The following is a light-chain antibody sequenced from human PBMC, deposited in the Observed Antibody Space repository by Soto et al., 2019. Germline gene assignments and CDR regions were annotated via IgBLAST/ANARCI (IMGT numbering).Light chain of an antibody. J-gene: IGKJ5*01. Sequence: EIVLTQSPGTLSLSLGERATLSCRASESVTNYLAWYQQKPGQAPRLLIYDASNRATGIPARFSGSGSGTDFTLTISSLEPEDFAVYYCQQRSNWPLITFGQGTRLEIK. V-gene: IGKV3-11*01. CDR1: ESVTNY. CDR2: DAS. CDR3: QQRSNWPLIT.